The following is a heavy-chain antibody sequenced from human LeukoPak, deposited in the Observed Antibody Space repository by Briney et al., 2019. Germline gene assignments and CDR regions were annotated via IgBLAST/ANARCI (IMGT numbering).Heavy chain of an antibody. Sequence: PGGSLRLSCAASGFTFSSYAMSWVRQAPGKGLEWVSAISGSGGSTYYADSVKGRFTVSRDNSKNTLYLQMNSLRAEDTAVYYCAKDWGRGRSIVVVPAARNGDYWGQGTLVTVSS. D-gene: IGHD2-2*01. CDR3: AKDWGRGRSIVVVPAARNGDY. CDR2: ISGSGGST. J-gene: IGHJ4*02. CDR1: GFTFSSYA. V-gene: IGHV3-23*01.